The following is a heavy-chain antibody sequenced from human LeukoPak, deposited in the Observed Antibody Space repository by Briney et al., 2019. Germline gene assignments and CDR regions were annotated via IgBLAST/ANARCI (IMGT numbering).Heavy chain of an antibody. Sequence: GGSLRLSCAASGFIFSNYAMHWVRQAPGKGLEWVSLISSGGTYEYYADSVKGRFTISRDNSKNTLYLQLNSLRAEDTAVYYCARDSTYYYDSGSSGPHYFDNWGRGTLVSVSS. CDR1: GFIFSNYA. D-gene: IGHD3-10*01. V-gene: IGHV3-30*01. J-gene: IGHJ4*02. CDR2: ISSGGTYE. CDR3: ARDSTYYYDSGSSGPHYFDN.